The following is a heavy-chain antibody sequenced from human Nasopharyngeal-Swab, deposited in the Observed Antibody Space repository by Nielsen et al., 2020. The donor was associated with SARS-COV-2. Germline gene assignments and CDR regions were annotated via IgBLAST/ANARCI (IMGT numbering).Heavy chain of an antibody. CDR2: IGTAGDP. D-gene: IGHD3-10*01. CDR1: GFTFSSYD. Sequence: GSLRLSCAASGFTFSSYDMHWVRQATGKGLEWVSAIGTAGDPYYPGSVKGRFTISRENAKNSLYLQMNSLRAGDTAVYYCARTPRWFGEKDWYFDLWGHGTLVTVSS. CDR3: ARTPRWFGEKDWYFDL. J-gene: IGHJ2*01. V-gene: IGHV3-13*05.